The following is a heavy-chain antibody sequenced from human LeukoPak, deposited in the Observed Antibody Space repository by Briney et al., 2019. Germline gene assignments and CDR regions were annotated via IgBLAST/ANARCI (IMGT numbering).Heavy chain of an antibody. CDR2: ISSGSGYI. CDR3: ARGYYYDSSGYWAPFDY. D-gene: IGHD3-22*01. V-gene: IGHV3-21*01. J-gene: IGHJ4*02. Sequence: GGSLRLSCAASGFTFTSYSMNWVRQAPGKGLEWVSSISSGSGYIHYADSLKGRFTISRDNAKNSLYLQMNSLRAEDTAVYYCARGYYYDSSGYWAPFDYWGQGTLVTVSS. CDR1: GFTFTSYS.